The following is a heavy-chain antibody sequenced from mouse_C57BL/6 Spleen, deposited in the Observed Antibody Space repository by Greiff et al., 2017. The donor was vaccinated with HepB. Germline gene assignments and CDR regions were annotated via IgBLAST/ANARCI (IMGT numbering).Heavy chain of an antibody. CDR1: GYSITSGYY. CDR3: AREGDEYGSSFFDY. D-gene: IGHD1-1*01. J-gene: IGHJ2*01. Sequence: ESGPGLVKPSQSLSLTCSVTGYSITSGYYWNWIRQFPGNKLEWMGYISYDGSNNYNPSLKNRISITRDTSKNQFFLKLNSVTTEDTATYYCAREGDEYGSSFFDYWGQGTTLTVSS. CDR2: ISYDGSN. V-gene: IGHV3-6*01.